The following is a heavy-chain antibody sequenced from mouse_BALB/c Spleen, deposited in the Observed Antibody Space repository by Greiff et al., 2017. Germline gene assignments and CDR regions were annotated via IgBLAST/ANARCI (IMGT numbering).Heavy chain of an antibody. CDR2: IDPFNGGT. D-gene: IGHD2-1*01. Sequence: VQLQQSGPELMKPGASVKISCKASGYSFTSYYMHWVKQSHGKSLEWIGYIDPFNGGTSYNQKFKGKATLTVDKSSSTAYMHLSSLTSEDSAVYYCARGHGNYYAMDYWGQGTSVTVSS. J-gene: IGHJ4*01. V-gene: IGHV1S135*01. CDR3: ARGHGNYYAMDY. CDR1: GYSFTSYY.